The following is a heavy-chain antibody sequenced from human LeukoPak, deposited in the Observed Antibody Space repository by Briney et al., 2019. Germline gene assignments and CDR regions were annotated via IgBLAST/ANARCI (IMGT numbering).Heavy chain of an antibody. CDR1: GFNFSNYW. CDR3: ARTSGSYYDY. V-gene: IGHV3-74*01. Sequence: GGSLRLSCAASGFNFSNYWMHWVRQAPGKGLEWVSRINIAGSVTTYADSVKGRFTISRDNAKKTLYLQMNSLRAEDTAVYYCARTSGSYYDYWGQGTLVTVSS. J-gene: IGHJ4*02. D-gene: IGHD1-26*01. CDR2: INIAGSVT.